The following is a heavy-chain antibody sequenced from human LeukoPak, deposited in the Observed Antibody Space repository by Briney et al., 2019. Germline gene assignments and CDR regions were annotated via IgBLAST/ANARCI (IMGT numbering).Heavy chain of an antibody. Sequence: GGSLRLSCAASGFTFSDYYMSWIRQAPGKGLEWVSYISSSGSTIYYADSVKGRFTISRNNAKNSLYLQMHSLRAEDTALYYCAQDPRSGLPRSYFDSWGPGTLVTVSP. V-gene: IGHV3-11*01. D-gene: IGHD3-3*01. CDR3: AQDPRSGLPRSYFDS. J-gene: IGHJ4*02. CDR2: ISSSGSTI. CDR1: GFTFSDYY.